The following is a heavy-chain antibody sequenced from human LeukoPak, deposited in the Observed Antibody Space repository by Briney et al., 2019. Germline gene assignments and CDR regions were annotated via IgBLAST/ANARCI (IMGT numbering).Heavy chain of an antibody. J-gene: IGHJ4*02. D-gene: IGHD1-1*01. Sequence: GASVKVSRKASGYTFTGYYMHWVRQAPGQGLEWMGWINPNSGGTNYAQKFQGRVTMTRDTSISTAYMELSRLRSDDTAVYYCARDLNGGGLVDYWGQGTLVTVSS. CDR1: GYTFTGYY. CDR3: ARDLNGGGLVDY. CDR2: INPNSGGT. V-gene: IGHV1-2*02.